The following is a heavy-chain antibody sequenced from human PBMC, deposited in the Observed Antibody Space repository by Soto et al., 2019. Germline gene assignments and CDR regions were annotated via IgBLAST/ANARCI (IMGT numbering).Heavy chain of an antibody. Sequence: GGSLRLSCAASGFTFSSYGMHWVRQAPGKGLEWVAVISYDGSKKYYADSVKGRFTISRDKSKNTLYLQMNSLRAEDTAVYYCAKGGGGSYLYFDYWGQGTLVTVSS. CDR3: AKGGGGSYLYFDY. J-gene: IGHJ4*02. V-gene: IGHV3-30*18. CDR1: GFTFSSYG. CDR2: ISYDGSKK. D-gene: IGHD1-26*01.